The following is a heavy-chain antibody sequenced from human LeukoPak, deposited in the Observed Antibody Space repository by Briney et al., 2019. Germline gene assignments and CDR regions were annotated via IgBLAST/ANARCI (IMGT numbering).Heavy chain of an antibody. CDR1: GYSISSDYY. D-gene: IGHD6-19*01. J-gene: IGHJ4*02. V-gene: IGHV4-38-2*01. CDR2: IYHSGST. Sequence: SETLSLTCDVSGYSISSDYYWGWIRQPPGKGLEWIGSIYHSGSTYYNTSLKSRITISANTSKNQFFLKLSSVTAADTAVYYCARPFSYSSGWYYFDYWGQGTLVTVSS. CDR3: ARPFSYSSGWYYFDY.